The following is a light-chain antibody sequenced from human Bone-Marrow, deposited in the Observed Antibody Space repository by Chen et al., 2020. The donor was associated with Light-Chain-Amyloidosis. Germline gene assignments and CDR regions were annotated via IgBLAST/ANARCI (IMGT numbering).Light chain of an antibody. CDR1: HSDVGGYNY. CDR2: DVN. J-gene: IGLJ2*01. Sequence: ALXXPRSXXGSPGQSVTISCTGTHSDVGGYNYVSWYQQXPGKDPKLMISDVNXPPSGXXXRXXXSKSGSTASLTISXXQAEXXADXXCYSXXGSYTLFGGGTKLTVL. CDR3: YSXXGSYTL. V-gene: IGLV2-11*01.